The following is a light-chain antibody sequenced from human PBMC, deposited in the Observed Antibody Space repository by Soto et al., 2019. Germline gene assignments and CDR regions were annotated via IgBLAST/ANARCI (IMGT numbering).Light chain of an antibody. CDR1: QGISNY. CDR3: QQINPFSR. J-gene: IGKJ4*01. V-gene: IGKV1-9*01. CDR2: AAS. Sequence: DIQLTQSPSFLSASVGDSVTITCRASQGISNYLAWYQQYPGKAPKLLIYAASTLQSGVPSRFSGSGSETEFTLTISSLQPEDFATYYCQQINPFSRFGGGTKVEI.